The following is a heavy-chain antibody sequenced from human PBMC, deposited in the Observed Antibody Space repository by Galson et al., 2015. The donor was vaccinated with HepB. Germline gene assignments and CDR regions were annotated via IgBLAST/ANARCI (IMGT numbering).Heavy chain of an antibody. CDR1: GYTFTSCA. D-gene: IGHD2-15*01. J-gene: IGHJ6*02. CDR2: INAGNGNT. Sequence: SVKVSCKASGYTFTSCAMHWVRQAPGQRLEWMGWINAGNGNTKYSQKFQGRVTITRDTSASTAYMELSSLRSEDTAVYYCARDRCPGCHYYRGMHDSVPRSPVTAS. CDR3: ARDRCPGCHYYRGMHD. V-gene: IGHV1-3*01.